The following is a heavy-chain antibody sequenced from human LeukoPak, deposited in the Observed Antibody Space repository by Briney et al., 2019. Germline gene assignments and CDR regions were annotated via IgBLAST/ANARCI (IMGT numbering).Heavy chain of an antibody. Sequence: PGGSLRLSYAASGFTYNDYWMTWVRQAPGKGLEWVAQIKQDGSDWNYVDSVKGRFTISRDNAKNSLYLQMTSLRAEDTAVYYCARDNTFCLDYWGQGALVTVSS. CDR2: IKQDGSDW. CDR1: GFTYNDYW. D-gene: IGHD3-3*02. V-gene: IGHV3-7*01. J-gene: IGHJ4*02. CDR3: ARDNTFCLDY.